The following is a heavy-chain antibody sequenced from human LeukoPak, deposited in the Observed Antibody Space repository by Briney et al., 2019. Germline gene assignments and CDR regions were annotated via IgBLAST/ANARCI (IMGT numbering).Heavy chain of an antibody. CDR1: GFTFSSYG. J-gene: IGHJ4*02. CDR2: IRYDGSNK. Sequence: GGSLRLSCAASGFTFSSYGMHWVRQAPGKGLEWVAFIRYDGSNKYYADSVKGRFTISRDNSKNTLYLQMNSLRAEDTAVYYCAKDPYYYGSGSPGRSYFDYWGQGTLVTVSS. D-gene: IGHD3-10*01. CDR3: AKDPYYYGSGSPGRSYFDY. V-gene: IGHV3-30*02.